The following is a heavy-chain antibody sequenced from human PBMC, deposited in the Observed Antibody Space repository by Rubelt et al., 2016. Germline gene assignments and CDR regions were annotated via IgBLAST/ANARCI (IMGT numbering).Heavy chain of an antibody. D-gene: IGHD5-18*01. CDR1: GYTFTSYA. Sequence: QVQLVQSGAEVKKPGASVKVSCKASGYTFTSYAMHWVRQAPGQRLEWMGWINAGNGNTKYSHKFLGRVTITRDTSASTAYMGLSSLRSEGTGVYYCAREGGRGYSYGRFDYWGQGTLVTVSS. CDR3: AREGGRGYSYGRFDY. J-gene: IGHJ4*02. CDR2: INAGNGNT. V-gene: IGHV1-3*01.